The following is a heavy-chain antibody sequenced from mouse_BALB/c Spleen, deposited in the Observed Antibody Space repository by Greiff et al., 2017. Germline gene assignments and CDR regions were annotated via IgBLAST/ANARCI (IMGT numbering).Heavy chain of an antibody. CDR1: GYSITSDYA. CDR3: ARYDRFAY. D-gene: IGHD2-3*01. J-gene: IGHJ3*01. V-gene: IGHV3-2*02. CDR2: ISYSGST. Sequence: EVQGVESGPGLVKPSQSLSLTCTVTGYSITSDYAWNWIRQFPGNKLEWMGYISYSGSTSYNPSLKSRISITRDTSKNQFFLQLNSVTTEDTATYYCARYDRFAYWGQGTLVTVSA.